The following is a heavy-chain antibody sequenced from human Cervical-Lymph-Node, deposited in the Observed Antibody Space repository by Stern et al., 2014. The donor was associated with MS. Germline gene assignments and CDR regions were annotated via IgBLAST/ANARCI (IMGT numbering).Heavy chain of an antibody. CDR1: GYTFTGYY. Sequence: VQLVESGAEVKKPGASVKVSCKASGYTFTGYYMHWVRQAPGQGLEWMGWINPNSGGTNYAQKFQGRVTMTRDTSISTAYMELSRLRSDDTAVYYCARTGIAAAGTEGFDYWGQGTLVTVSS. D-gene: IGHD6-13*01. V-gene: IGHV1-2*02. CDR2: INPNSGGT. J-gene: IGHJ4*02. CDR3: ARTGIAAAGTEGFDY.